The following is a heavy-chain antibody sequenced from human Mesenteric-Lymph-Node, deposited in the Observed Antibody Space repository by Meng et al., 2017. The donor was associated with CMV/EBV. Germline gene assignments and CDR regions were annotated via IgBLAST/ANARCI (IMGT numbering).Heavy chain of an antibody. CDR1: GFTFSTYW. CDR2: IKQDGSEK. CDR3: ARDGSTFDY. Sequence: GESLKISCAASGFTFSTYWMSWVRQAPGKGLEWVANIKQDGSEKYYVDSVKGRFTISRDDAKNSLYLQMNSPRAEDTAVYYCARDGSTFDYWGQGTLVTVSS. J-gene: IGHJ4*02. V-gene: IGHV3-7*01. D-gene: IGHD2-2*01.